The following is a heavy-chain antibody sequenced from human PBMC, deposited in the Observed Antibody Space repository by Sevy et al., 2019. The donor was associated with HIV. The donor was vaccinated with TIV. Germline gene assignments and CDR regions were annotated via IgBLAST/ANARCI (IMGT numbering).Heavy chain of an antibody. CDR1: GYTFNLLD. J-gene: IGHJ4*02. V-gene: IGHV1-8*01. CDR2: MNPNIGST. D-gene: IGHD3-10*01. CDR3: ARGIQAGVDY. Sequence: ASVKVSCKASGYTFNLLDINWVRQAPGQGPEWMGWMNPNIGSTGYAQKFQGRVTMTRDTSISTAYMELSSLTSEDTAVYYCARGIQAGVDYWDQGTLVTVSS.